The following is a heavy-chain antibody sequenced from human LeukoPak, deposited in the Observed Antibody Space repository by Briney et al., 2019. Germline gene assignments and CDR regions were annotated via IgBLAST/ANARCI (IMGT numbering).Heavy chain of an antibody. Sequence: KPSETLSLTCTVSGGSISSYYWSWIRQPPGKGLEWIGYIYYSGSTNYNPSLKSRVSISVDTSKNQFSLKVSSVTAADTAVYYCARLPPGLVTFRYFDLWGRGTLVTVSS. CDR2: IYYSGST. CDR3: ARLPPGLVTFRYFDL. D-gene: IGHD3/OR15-3a*01. CDR1: GGSISSYY. J-gene: IGHJ2*01. V-gene: IGHV4-59*08.